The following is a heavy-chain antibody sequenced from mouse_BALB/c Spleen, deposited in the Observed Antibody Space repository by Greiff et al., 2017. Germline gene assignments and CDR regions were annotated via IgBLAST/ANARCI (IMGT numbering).Heavy chain of an antibody. CDR3: AREGTAYDCAVDY. V-gene: IGHV1-80*01. CDR2: IYPGDGDT. D-gene: IGHD1-2*01. J-gene: IGHJ2*01. CDR1: GYAFSSYW. Sequence: QVQLQQSGAELVRPGSSVKISCKASGYAFSSYWMNWVKQRPGQGLEWIGQIYPGDGDTNYNGKFKGKATLTADKSSSTAYMQLSSLTSEDSAVYFCAREGTAYDCAVDYWGQGTTLTVSS.